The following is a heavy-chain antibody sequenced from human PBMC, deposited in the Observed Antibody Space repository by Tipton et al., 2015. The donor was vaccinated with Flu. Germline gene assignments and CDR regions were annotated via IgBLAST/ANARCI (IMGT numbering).Heavy chain of an antibody. CDR2: IHYSGST. J-gene: IGHJ4*02. CDR1: GGSISSYH. CDR3: ARLSYYDVDLKNFYFDY. Sequence: GLVKPSETLSLTCTVSGGSISSYHWGWIRQPPGKGLEWIGGIHYSGSTYYNPSLKSRVTISVDTSKSQFSLMLRSVTAADTAVYYCARLSYYDVDLKNFYFDYWGQGALVTVSS. D-gene: IGHD3-10*02. V-gene: IGHV4-39*01.